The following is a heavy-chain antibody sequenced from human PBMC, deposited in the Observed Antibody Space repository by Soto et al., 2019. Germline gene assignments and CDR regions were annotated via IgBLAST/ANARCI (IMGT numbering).Heavy chain of an antibody. Sequence: ASVKVSCKASGYTFTGYYMHWVRQAPGQGLEWMGWINANSGGTNYAQKFQGRVTMTRDTSISTAYMELSRLRSDDTALYYCAGGVAASLKGNWLGPWGKRTMVTVCS. D-gene: IGHD2-15*01. J-gene: IGHJ5*02. CDR2: INANSGGT. V-gene: IGHV1-2*02. CDR3: AGGVAASLKGNWLGP. CDR1: GYTFTGYY.